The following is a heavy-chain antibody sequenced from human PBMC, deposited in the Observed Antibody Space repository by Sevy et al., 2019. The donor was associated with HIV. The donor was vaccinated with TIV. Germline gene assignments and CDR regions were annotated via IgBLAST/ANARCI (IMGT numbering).Heavy chain of an antibody. CDR1: EFTFSSYW. D-gene: IGHD3-22*01. V-gene: IGHV3-7*01. Sequence: GGSLRLSCAASEFTFSSYWMTWVRQGPGKGLEWVANINQDGSEENYADSVKGRFTIFRDNAKKSLFLQMNSLRAEDSSVYFCARVSSIYYDRGYFYAMDVWGQGTTVTVSS. CDR3: ARVSSIYYDRGYFYAMDV. CDR2: INQDGSEE. J-gene: IGHJ6*02.